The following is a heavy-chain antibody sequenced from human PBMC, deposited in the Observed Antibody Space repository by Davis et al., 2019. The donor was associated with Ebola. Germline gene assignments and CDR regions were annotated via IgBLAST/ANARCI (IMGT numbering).Heavy chain of an antibody. J-gene: IGHJ4*02. D-gene: IGHD3-22*01. CDR1: GVTFSSYA. V-gene: IGHV3-48*02. Sequence: GESLKISCAASGVTFSSYAMSWVRQAPGKGLEWVSYISSSSSTIYYADSVKGRFTISRDNAKNSLYLQMNSLRDEDTAVYYCASWDYDSSGYYYGYWGLGTLVTVSS. CDR2: ISSSSSTI. CDR3: ASWDYDSSGYYYGY.